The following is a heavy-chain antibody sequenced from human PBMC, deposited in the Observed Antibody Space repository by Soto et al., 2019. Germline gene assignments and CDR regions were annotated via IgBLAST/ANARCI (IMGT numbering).Heavy chain of an antibody. Sequence: RGESLKISCKASGYNFISYWINWVRQKPGKGLEWMGRIDPSDSYTNYSPSFQGHVTISADKSISTAYLQWSSLKASDTAMYYCTKQGGHQHIGDWVQGTLVTVSA. CDR1: GYNFISYW. J-gene: IGHJ4*02. CDR2: IDPSDSYT. CDR3: TKQGGHQHIGD. V-gene: IGHV5-10-1*01. D-gene: IGHD2-2*01.